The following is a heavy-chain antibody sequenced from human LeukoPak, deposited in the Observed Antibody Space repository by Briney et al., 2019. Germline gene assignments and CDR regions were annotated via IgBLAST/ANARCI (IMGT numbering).Heavy chain of an antibody. V-gene: IGHV3-23*01. CDR2: ISGSGGST. D-gene: IGHD3-22*01. CDR3: ARVILGVVDNFDY. J-gene: IGHJ4*02. Sequence: GGSLRLSCEASGFTFSIFGMNWVRQAPGKGLEWVSVISGSGGSTYYADSVKGRFTISRDNSKNTLFLQMNSLRAEDTAVYYCARVILGVVDNFDYWGQGTLVTVSS. CDR1: GFTFSIFG.